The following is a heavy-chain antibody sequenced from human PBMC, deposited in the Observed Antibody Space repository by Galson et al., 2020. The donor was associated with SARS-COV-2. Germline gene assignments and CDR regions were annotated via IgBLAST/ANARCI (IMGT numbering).Heavy chain of an antibody. Sequence: PGGSLRLSCEASGFIFSNFGMHWVRQAPGKGLEWVAFISCEGSTKRYLDSVKGRFTISRDNSKSTVYLQMNSLTPEDTSVYFCVRGAVGGSHSVGHWGQGNLVTVSS. CDR2: ISCEGSTK. CDR3: VRGAVGGSHSVGH. CDR1: GFIFSNFG. V-gene: IGHV3-30*03. J-gene: IGHJ5*02. D-gene: IGHD1-26*01.